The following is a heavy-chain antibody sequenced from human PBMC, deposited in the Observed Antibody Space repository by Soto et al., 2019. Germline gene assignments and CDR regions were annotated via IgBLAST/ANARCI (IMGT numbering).Heavy chain of an antibody. Sequence: PSETLSLTCTVSGGSISSSSYYWGWIRQPPGKGLEWIGSIYYSGNTYYNPSLKSRVTISVDTAKNQFSLKLSSVTAADTAVYYCARGYSYGLGYFDYWGQGTLVTV. J-gene: IGHJ4*02. D-gene: IGHD5-18*01. CDR3: ARGYSYGLGYFDY. CDR1: GGSISSSSYY. CDR2: IYYSGNT. V-gene: IGHV4-39*01.